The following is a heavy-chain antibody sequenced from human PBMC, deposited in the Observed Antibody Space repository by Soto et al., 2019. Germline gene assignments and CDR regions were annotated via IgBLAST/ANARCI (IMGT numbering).Heavy chain of an antibody. CDR1: GGSISSYY. J-gene: IGHJ3*02. D-gene: IGHD2-2*03. V-gene: IGHV4-59*08. CDR3: ATHLLDISAFDI. CDR2: IYYSGST. Sequence: PSETLSLTCTVSGGSISSYYWSWIRQPPGKGLEWIGYIYYSGSTNYNPSLKSRVTISVDTSKNQFSLKLSSVTAADTAVYYCATHLLDISAFDIWGQGTMVTVSS.